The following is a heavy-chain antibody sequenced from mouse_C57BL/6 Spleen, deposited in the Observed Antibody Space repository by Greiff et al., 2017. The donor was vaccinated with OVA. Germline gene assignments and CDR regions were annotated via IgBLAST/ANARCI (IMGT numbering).Heavy chain of an antibody. CDR2: IDPSDSYT. CDR3: ARDYYGSSDGHWYFDV. CDR1: GYTFTSYW. J-gene: IGHJ1*03. Sequence: QVQLQQPGAELVMPGASVKLSCKASGYTFTSYWMHWVKQRPGQGLEWIGEIDPSDSYTNYNQKFKGKSTLTVDKSSSTAYMQLSSLTSEDSAVYYCARDYYGSSDGHWYFDVWGTGTTVTVSS. D-gene: IGHD1-1*01. V-gene: IGHV1-69*01.